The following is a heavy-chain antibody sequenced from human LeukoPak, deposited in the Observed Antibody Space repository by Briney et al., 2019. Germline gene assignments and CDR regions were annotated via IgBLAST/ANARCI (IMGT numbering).Heavy chain of an antibody. CDR1: GFTVSSNS. V-gene: IGHV4-59*05. D-gene: IGHD6-25*01. J-gene: IGHJ4*01. CDR2: IYSSGST. CDR3: AKSGGYGLIDY. Sequence: GSLRLSCTVSGFTVSSNSMSWVRQPPGKGLEWIGSIYSSGSTYYNSSLKSRVTISIDTSKNQVSLKMSSVTAADTAVYYCAKSGGYGLIDYWGQGTLVTVSS.